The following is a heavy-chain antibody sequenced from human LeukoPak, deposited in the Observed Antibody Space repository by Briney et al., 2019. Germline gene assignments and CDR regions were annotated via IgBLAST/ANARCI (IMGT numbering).Heavy chain of an antibody. CDR2: IFYSGNT. D-gene: IGHD3-10*01. J-gene: IGHJ5*02. V-gene: IGHV4-30-4*01. Sequence: PSQTLSLTCTVSGGSISCGDYYWSWIRQPPGKGLKWIVYIFYSGNTYYNPSLKSRVPISVDTSKNRFSLKLSSVTAADTAVYYCARGQTHYYGSGRLFDPWGQGTLVTVSS. CDR3: ARGQTHYYGSGRLFDP. CDR1: GGSISCGDYY.